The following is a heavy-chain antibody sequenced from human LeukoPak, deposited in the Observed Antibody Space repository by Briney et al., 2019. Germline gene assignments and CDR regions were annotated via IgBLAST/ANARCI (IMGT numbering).Heavy chain of an antibody. CDR1: GGTFSSYA. J-gene: IGHJ6*03. CDR2: IIPIFGTA. CDR3: ARGFYYYYYMDV. V-gene: IGHV1-69*05. Sequence: SVKVSCKAAGGTFSSYAISWVRQAPGQGLEWMGRIIPIFGTANYAQKFQGRVTITTDESTSTAYMELSSLRSEDTAVYYCARGFYYYYYMDVWGKGTTVTVSS.